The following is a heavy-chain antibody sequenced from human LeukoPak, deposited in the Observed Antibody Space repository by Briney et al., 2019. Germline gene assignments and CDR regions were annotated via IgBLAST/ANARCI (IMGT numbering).Heavy chain of an antibody. Sequence: SETLSLACTVSGGSISSYYWSWIRQPAGKGLEWIGRIYTSGSTNYNPSLKSRVTMSVDTSKNQFSLKLSSVTAADTAVYYCARTSAAAIQVYFDYWGQGTLVTVSS. D-gene: IGHD2-2*02. V-gene: IGHV4-4*07. CDR1: GGSISSYY. CDR3: ARTSAAAIQVYFDY. CDR2: IYTSGST. J-gene: IGHJ4*02.